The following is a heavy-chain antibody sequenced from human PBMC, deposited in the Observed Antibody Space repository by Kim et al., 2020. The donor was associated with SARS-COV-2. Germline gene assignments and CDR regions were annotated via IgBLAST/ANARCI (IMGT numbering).Heavy chain of an antibody. D-gene: IGHD3-10*01. CDR2: IYYSGST. CDR3: ARAKSNYGSGSYYIYYYYYGMDV. V-gene: IGHV4-31*03. Sequence: SETLSLTCTVSGGSISSGGYYWSWIRQHPGKGLEWIGYIYYSGSTYYNPSLKSRVTISVDTSKNQFSLKLSSVTAADTAVYYCARAKSNYGSGSYYIYYYYYGMDVWGQGTTVTVSS. CDR1: GGSISSGGYY. J-gene: IGHJ6*02.